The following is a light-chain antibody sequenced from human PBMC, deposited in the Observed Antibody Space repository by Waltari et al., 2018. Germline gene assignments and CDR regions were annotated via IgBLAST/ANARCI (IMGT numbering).Light chain of an antibody. Sequence: QAVVTQEPSLTVSPGGTVTLTCGSSPVPVPDGPFPHWFQLKPGQAPRTLIYDIKYKHSGAPSRFSGSLLGDKAALTLSGAQPEDEAEYYCLLYYRGVRVFGGGTKLTVL. CDR1: PVPVPDGPF. CDR2: DIK. CDR3: LLYYRGVRV. J-gene: IGLJ3*02. V-gene: IGLV7-46*01.